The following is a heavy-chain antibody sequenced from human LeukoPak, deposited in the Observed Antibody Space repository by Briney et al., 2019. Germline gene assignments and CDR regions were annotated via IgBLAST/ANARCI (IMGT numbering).Heavy chain of an antibody. Sequence: GGSLRLSCAASGFTFSDNYMTWVRQAPGKGLEWVSTFSGSGGSTYYADSVKGRFSISRDNSKNTLYLQMNSLRAEDTAAYYCARSGLNRFDYWGQGTLVTVSS. J-gene: IGHJ4*02. CDR3: ARSGLNRFDY. CDR1: GFTFSDNY. CDR2: FSGSGGST. V-gene: IGHV3-23*01. D-gene: IGHD2-15*01.